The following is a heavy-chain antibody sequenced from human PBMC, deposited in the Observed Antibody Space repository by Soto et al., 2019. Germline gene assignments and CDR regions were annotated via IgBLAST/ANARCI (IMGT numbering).Heavy chain of an antibody. D-gene: IGHD6-19*01. CDR1: GYTFTSYG. CDR2: ISAYNGNT. V-gene: IGHV1-18*04. Sequence: ASVKVSCKASGYTFTSYGISWVRQAPGQGLEWMGWISAYNGNTNYAQKLQGRVTMTTDTSTSTAYMELRGLRSDDTAVYYCARDGIAVAGPGYYYYGMDVWGQGTTVTVSS. J-gene: IGHJ6*02. CDR3: ARDGIAVAGPGYYYYGMDV.